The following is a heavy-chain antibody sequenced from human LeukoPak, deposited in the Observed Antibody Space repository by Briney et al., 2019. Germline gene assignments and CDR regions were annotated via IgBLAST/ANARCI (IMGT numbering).Heavy chain of an antibody. J-gene: IGHJ4*02. V-gene: IGHV4-31*03. CDR3: ARGRTRRDGTWGDY. Sequence: SETLSLTCTVSGGSISSGGYYWSWIRQHPGKGLEWIGYIYYSGSTNYNPSLKSRVTISVDTSKNQFSLKLSSVTAADTAVYYCARGRTRRDGTWGDYWGQGTLVTVSS. CDR1: GGSISSGGYY. CDR2: IYYSGST. D-gene: IGHD5-24*01.